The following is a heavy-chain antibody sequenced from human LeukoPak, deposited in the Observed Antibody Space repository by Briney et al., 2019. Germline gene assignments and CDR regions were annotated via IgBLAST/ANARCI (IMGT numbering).Heavy chain of an antibody. D-gene: IGHD1-26*01. Sequence: GGSLRLSCAASGFTFSTYSMNWVRQAPGKGLEWVSSISSSSSYIYYADSVKGRFTISRDNAKNSLYLQMNSLRAEDTAVYYCARTQSGSYGFDYWGQGTLVTVPS. CDR2: ISSSSSYI. CDR3: ARTQSGSYGFDY. CDR1: GFTFSTYS. V-gene: IGHV3-21*01. J-gene: IGHJ4*02.